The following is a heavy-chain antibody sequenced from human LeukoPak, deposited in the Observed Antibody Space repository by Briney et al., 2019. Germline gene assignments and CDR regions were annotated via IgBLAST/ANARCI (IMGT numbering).Heavy chain of an antibody. D-gene: IGHD3-10*01. CDR2: IYYSGST. J-gene: IGHJ6*02. CDR3: ARDPFWGVNYYGMDV. Sequence: PQTLSLTCTVSGGSISSGGYYWSWIRQHPGKGLEWIGYIYYSGSTYYNPSLKSRVTISVDTSKNQFSLKLSSVTAADTAVYYCARDPFWGVNYYGMDVWGQGTTVTVSS. V-gene: IGHV4-31*03. CDR1: GGSISSGGYY.